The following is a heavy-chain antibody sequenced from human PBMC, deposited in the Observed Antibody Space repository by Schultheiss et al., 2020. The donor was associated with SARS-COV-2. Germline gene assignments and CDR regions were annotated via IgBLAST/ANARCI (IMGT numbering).Heavy chain of an antibody. V-gene: IGHV3-23*01. D-gene: IGHD5-18*01. CDR2: ISGSGGST. CDR1: GFTFSSYW. J-gene: IGHJ4*02. CDR3: TRDQRGYSYGRGFDY. Sequence: GGSLRLSCAASGFTFSSYWMSWVRQAPGKGLEWVSAISGSGGSTYYADSVKGRFTISRDNSKNTLYLQMNSLRAEDTAVYYCTRDQRGYSYGRGFDYWGQGTLVTVSS.